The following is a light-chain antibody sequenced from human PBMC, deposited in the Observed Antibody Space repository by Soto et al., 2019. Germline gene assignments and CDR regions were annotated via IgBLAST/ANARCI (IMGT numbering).Light chain of an antibody. CDR3: QQYNSYWT. CDR1: QSISSW. Sequence: DIQMTQSPSTLSASVGDRVTITCRDSQSISSWLAWYQQKPGKAPKLLIYDASSLESGVPSRFSGSGSGPEFTLTISSLQPDDFATYYCQQYNSYWTFGQGTKVEIK. V-gene: IGKV1-5*01. CDR2: DAS. J-gene: IGKJ1*01.